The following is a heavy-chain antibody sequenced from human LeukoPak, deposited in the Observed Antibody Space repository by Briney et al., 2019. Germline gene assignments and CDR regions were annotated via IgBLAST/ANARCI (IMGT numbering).Heavy chain of an antibody. V-gene: IGHV3-30*02. CDR2: IRYDGSNK. CDR1: GFTLSSYW. CDR3: AKTFSGSGYYGSYYFDY. Sequence: TGGSLRLSCAASGFTLSSYWMHWVRQAPGKGLEWVAFIRYDGSNKYYADSVKGRFTISRDNSKNTLYLQMNSLRAEDTAVYYCAKTFSGSGYYGSYYFDYWGQGTLVTVSS. D-gene: IGHD3-22*01. J-gene: IGHJ4*02.